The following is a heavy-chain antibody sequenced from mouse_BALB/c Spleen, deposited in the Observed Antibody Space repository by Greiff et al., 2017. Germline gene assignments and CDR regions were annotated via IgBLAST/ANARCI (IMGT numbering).Heavy chain of an antibody. Sequence: EVQLVESGGGLVQPGGSRKLSCAASGFTFSSFGMHWVRQAPEKGLEWVAYISSGSSTIYYADTVKGRFTISRDNPKNTLFLQMTSLRSEDTAMYYCARWGTTVVRAMDYWGQGTSVTVSS. V-gene: IGHV5-17*02. CDR3: ARWGTTVVRAMDY. CDR2: ISSGSSTI. J-gene: IGHJ4*01. CDR1: GFTFSSFG. D-gene: IGHD1-1*01.